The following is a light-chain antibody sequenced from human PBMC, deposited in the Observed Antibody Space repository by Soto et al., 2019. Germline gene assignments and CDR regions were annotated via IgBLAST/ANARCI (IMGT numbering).Light chain of an antibody. CDR3: QMCDSAHALT. CDR1: QGIRNE. Sequence: AIQVTQSPSSLSASVGDRVTITCRASQGIRNELSWYQQKPGKAPKFLIFAASNLQSGVPSRFSGSGSGTDFTLSTSDMQPEDAATYYCQMCDSAHALTFGGGTKVEIK. CDR2: AAS. V-gene: IGKV1-6*01. J-gene: IGKJ4*01.